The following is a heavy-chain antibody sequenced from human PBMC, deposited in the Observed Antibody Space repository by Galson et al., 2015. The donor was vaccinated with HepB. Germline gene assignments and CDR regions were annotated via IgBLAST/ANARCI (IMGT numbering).Heavy chain of an antibody. D-gene: IGHD4-17*01. Sequence: SLRLSCAASGFTFSSYGMHWVRQAPGKGLEWVAVISYDGSNKYYADSVKGRFTISRDNSKNTLYLQMNSLRAEDTAVYYCAKAYGDYYYYGMDVWGQGTTVTVSS. J-gene: IGHJ6*02. V-gene: IGHV3-30*18. CDR3: AKAYGDYYYYGMDV. CDR2: ISYDGSNK. CDR1: GFTFSSYG.